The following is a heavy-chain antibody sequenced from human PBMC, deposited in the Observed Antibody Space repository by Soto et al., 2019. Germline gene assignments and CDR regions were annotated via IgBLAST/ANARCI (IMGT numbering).Heavy chain of an antibody. CDR1: GFTFSSYA. J-gene: IGHJ4*02. V-gene: IGHV3-30-3*01. Sequence: GGSLRLSCAASGFTFSSYAMHWVRQAPGKGLEWVAVISYDGSNKYYADSVKGRFTISRDNSKNTLYLQMNSLRAEDTAVYYYAREMGRIVGATKDDYWGQGTLVTVSS. D-gene: IGHD1-26*01. CDR3: AREMGRIVGATKDDY. CDR2: ISYDGSNK.